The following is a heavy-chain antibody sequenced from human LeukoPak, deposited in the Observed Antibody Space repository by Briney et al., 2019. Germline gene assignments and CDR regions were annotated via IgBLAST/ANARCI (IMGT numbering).Heavy chain of an antibody. CDR1: GFTFSNAW. V-gene: IGHV3-15*01. D-gene: IGHD2-2*01. CDR2: IKSKTDGGTT. CDR3: TTGSVVVPAAIYY. J-gene: IGHJ4*02. Sequence: GGSLRLSCAASGFTFSNAWMNWVRQAPGKGLEWVGRIKSKTDGGTTDYAAPVKGRFTISRDDSKNTLYLQMNSLKTEDTAVYYCTTGSVVVPAAIYYWGQGTLVTVSS.